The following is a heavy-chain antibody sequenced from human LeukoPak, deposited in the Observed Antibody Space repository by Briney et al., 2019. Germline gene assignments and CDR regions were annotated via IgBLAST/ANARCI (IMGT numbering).Heavy chain of an antibody. CDR3: AKDVLRSYYDNSGYFDY. CDR2: ISGSGGST. V-gene: IGHV3-23*01. D-gene: IGHD3-22*01. J-gene: IGHJ4*02. CDR1: GFTFGSHG. Sequence: GGSLRHSCAASGFTFGSHGMSWVRQAPGKGLEWVSAISGSGGSTYYADSVKGRFSISRDNSKNTLYLQMNGLRAEDTAVYYCAKDVLRSYYDNSGYFDYWGQGTRVTVSS.